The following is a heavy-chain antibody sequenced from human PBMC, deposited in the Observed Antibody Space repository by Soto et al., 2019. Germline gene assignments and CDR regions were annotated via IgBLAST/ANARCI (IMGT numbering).Heavy chain of an antibody. D-gene: IGHD6-19*01. CDR3: ARRYSSGSGWFHH. CDR1: GYSITAGGYY. Sequence: SETLSLTCFVSGYSITAGGYYWGWIRHHPGKGLEWIGSFYSSGSIIYNPSLRSRVSISGDTSSNQFSMSLTSVTAADTARYYCARRYSSGSGWFHHWGQGTLVTVSS. CDR2: FYSSGSI. J-gene: IGHJ1*01. V-gene: IGHV4-39*07.